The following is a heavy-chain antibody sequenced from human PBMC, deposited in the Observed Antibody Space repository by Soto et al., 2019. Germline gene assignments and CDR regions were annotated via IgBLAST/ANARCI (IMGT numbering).Heavy chain of an antibody. J-gene: IGHJ5*02. V-gene: IGHV1-18*01. CDR3: ARVIPGAEAWFDP. D-gene: IGHD2-2*01. Sequence: QGQLVQSGAEVKKPGASVKGSCTASGNTFTNFGGTWVRQAPGQGLEWMGWISAYTDDPNYAQKFQGRVTMTIDTSTSTAYLDLRSLTSDDTAVYYCARVIPGAEAWFDPWGQGTLVTVSS. CDR2: ISAYTDDP. CDR1: GNTFTNFG.